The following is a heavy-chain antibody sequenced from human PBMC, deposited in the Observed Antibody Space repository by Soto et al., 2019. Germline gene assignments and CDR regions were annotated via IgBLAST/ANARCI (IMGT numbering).Heavy chain of an antibody. CDR1: GGSIRSYY. D-gene: IGHD3-3*01. J-gene: IGHJ4*02. V-gene: IGHV4-59*08. CDR3: ARNSGTTTGSRFDL. CDR2: IYYSGST. Sequence: SETLSLTCAVSGGSIRSYYVSWIRQPPGKGLEWIGYIYYSGSTNYNPSLKSRVTISVDTSKNQFSLKLSSVTAADTAVYFCARNSGTTTGSRFDLWGQGILVTVSS.